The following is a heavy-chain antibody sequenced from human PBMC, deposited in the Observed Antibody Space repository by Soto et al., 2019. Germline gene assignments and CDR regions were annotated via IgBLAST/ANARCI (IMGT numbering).Heavy chain of an antibody. Sequence: EVQLVESGGGLVQPGESLSLSCAASGFTVSSNYMSWVRQAPGKGLEWVSIIYSGGSTYYADSVKGRFTISRDNSKNTLYLQMNSLRAEDTAVYYCARESIVGATNTFDYWGQGTLVTVSS. D-gene: IGHD1-26*01. CDR2: IYSGGST. CDR1: GFTVSSNY. CDR3: ARESIVGATNTFDY. J-gene: IGHJ4*02. V-gene: IGHV3-66*01.